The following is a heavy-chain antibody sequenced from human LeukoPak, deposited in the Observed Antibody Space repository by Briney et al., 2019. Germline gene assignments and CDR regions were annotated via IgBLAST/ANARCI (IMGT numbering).Heavy chain of an antibody. CDR2: ISGSGVST. CDR1: GLTFSNYA. CDR3: AKGGRHDAFDI. Sequence: GGSLRLSCEASGLTFSNYAMSWVRQVPGERPEWVSAISGSGVSTYYADSVKGRFTISRDNSKGTLYLQLSSLRAEDTALYYCAKGGRHDAFDIWGHGTIVTVSS. V-gene: IGHV3-23*01. J-gene: IGHJ3*02.